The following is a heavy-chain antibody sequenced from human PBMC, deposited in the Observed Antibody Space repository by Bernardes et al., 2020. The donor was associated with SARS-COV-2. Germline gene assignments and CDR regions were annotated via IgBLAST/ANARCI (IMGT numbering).Heavy chain of an antibody. J-gene: IGHJ5*02. V-gene: IGHV4-61*02. D-gene: IGHD3-10*01. CDR3: ARASYGSGSNYDNWFDP. Sequence: TLSLTCTVSGGSISSGSYYWSWIRQPAGKGLEWIGRVYTSGSTNYNPSLKSRVTISVDTSKNQFSLKLSSVTAADTAIYYCARASYGSGSNYDNWFDPWGQGTLVTVSS. CDR1: GGSISSGSYY. CDR2: VYTSGST.